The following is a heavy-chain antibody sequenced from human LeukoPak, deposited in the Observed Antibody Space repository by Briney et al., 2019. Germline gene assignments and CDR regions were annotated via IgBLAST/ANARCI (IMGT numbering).Heavy chain of an antibody. D-gene: IGHD3-10*01. Sequence: PGGSLRLSGAAPGFSFEDYAMHWFRQAPGKGWDWSSFISRDGGSTYYADSVKGRFTISRDNSKNSLYLQMNSLRAEDTALYYCASASAGTFGYYFDYWGQGTLVTVSS. V-gene: IGHV3-43D*04. CDR3: ASASAGTFGYYFDY. CDR1: GFSFEDYA. J-gene: IGHJ4*02. CDR2: ISRDGGST.